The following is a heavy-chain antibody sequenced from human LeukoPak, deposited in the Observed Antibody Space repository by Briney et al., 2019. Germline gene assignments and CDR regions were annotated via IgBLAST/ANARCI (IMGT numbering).Heavy chain of an antibody. CDR2: ISSRSRDV. CDR3: ASTIVTTVYPPGWYFDL. D-gene: IGHD4-17*01. Sequence: GGSLRLSCAASGFIFSSYNMNWVRQAPGKGLEWVSSISSRSRDVYYADSVKGRFTISRDNTKSSLFLQMGSLRAEDTAVYYCASTIVTTVYPPGWYFDLWGRGTQVTVSS. CDR1: GFIFSSYN. J-gene: IGHJ2*01. V-gene: IGHV3-21*06.